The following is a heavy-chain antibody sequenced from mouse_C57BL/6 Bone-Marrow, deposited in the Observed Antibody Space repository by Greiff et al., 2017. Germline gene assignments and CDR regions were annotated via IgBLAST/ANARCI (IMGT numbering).Heavy chain of an antibody. J-gene: IGHJ3*01. V-gene: IGHV1-15*01. CDR3: SITTVGAEGFAY. CDR1: GYTFTDYE. CDR2: IDPETGGT. Sequence: QVQLQQSGAELVRPGASVTLSCKASGYTFTDYEMHWVKQTPVHGLEWIGAIDPETGGTAYNQKFKGKAILTADKSSSTAYMELRSLTSEDSAVYYCSITTVGAEGFAYWGQGTLVTVSA. D-gene: IGHD1-1*01.